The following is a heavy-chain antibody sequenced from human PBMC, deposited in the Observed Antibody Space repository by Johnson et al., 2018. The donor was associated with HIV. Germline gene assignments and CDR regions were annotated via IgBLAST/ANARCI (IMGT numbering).Heavy chain of an antibody. CDR3: ASLRDAFDI. CDR2: IRYDGSNK. Sequence: QVLLVESGGGVVQPGRSLRLSCAASGFTFSSYPLHWVRQAPGKGLEWVAFIRYDGSNKYYADSVKGRFTISRDNSKNTLYLQMNSLRGEDTAVYYCASLRDAFDIWGQGTMVTVSS. CDR1: GFTFSSYP. V-gene: IGHV3-30*04. J-gene: IGHJ3*02.